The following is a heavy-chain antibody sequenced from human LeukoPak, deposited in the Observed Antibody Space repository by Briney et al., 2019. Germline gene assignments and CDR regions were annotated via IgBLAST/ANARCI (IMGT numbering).Heavy chain of an antibody. CDR2: IYDSGST. CDR1: GGSIKRDY. J-gene: IGHJ3*02. D-gene: IGHD2/OR15-2a*01. CDR3: ARGHHYDSTSFYPRDAFDI. V-gene: IGHV4-59*01. Sequence: PSETLSLTCTVSGGSIKRDYWSWIRQPPGKGLEWIGYIYDSGSTNYNPSLKSRVTISVDMSKNQFSLKLTSVTAADTAVYFCARGHHYDSTSFYPRDAFDIWGQGTRVTVSS.